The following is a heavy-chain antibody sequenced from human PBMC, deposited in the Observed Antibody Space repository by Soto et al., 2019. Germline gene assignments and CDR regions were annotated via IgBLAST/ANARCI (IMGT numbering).Heavy chain of an antibody. V-gene: IGHV1-58*01. D-gene: IGHD3-22*01. CDR1: GYTFTSSA. J-gene: IGHJ4*02. CDR2: IVVGSGNT. CDR3: AAGYYDSSGLRSPFDY. Sequence: SVKVSCKASGYTFTSSAVQWVRQARGQRLEWIGWIVVGSGNTNYAQKFQERVTITRDMSTSTAYMELSSLRSEDTAVYYCAAGYYDSSGLRSPFDYWGQGTLVTVSS.